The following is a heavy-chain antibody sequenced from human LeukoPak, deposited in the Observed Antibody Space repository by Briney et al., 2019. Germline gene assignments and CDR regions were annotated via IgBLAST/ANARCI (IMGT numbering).Heavy chain of an antibody. CDR1: GFTFSTYG. Sequence: GGSLRLSCAVSGFTFSTYGMNWVRQAPGKGLEWVSAISDNGERTYYADSVKGRFTISRDNSKSTLYLRMNSLRAEDTAVYYCAKERGVSKPFDYWGQGTLVTVSS. CDR2: ISDNGERT. D-gene: IGHD2-8*02. V-gene: IGHV3-23*01. CDR3: AKERGVSKPFDY. J-gene: IGHJ4*02.